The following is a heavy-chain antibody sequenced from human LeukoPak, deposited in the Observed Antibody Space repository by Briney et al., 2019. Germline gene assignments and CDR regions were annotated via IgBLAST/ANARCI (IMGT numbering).Heavy chain of an antibody. Sequence: GGSLRLSCAASGFSFSSYAMHWVRQAPGKGLEWVAVLSYDGSDKYYVDSVKCRFTISRDNSKNTLYLQMNSLRAVDTAVYYCARELRYGSGPGLAFDIWGQGTMVTVSS. CDR1: GFSFSSYA. V-gene: IGHV3-33*01. J-gene: IGHJ3*02. D-gene: IGHD3-10*01. CDR2: LSYDGSDK. CDR3: ARELRYGSGPGLAFDI.